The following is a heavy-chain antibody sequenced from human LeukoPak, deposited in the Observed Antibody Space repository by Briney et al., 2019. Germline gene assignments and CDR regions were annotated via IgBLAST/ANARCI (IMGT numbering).Heavy chain of an antibody. Sequence: SETLSLTCTVSGGSISSYYWSWIRQPPGKGLEWIGYIYYSGSTNYNPPLKSRVTISVDTSKNQFSLKLSSVTAADTAVYYCARGPYYYDSSGYYRSNWFDPWGQGTLVTVSS. CDR2: IYYSGST. D-gene: IGHD3-22*01. CDR1: GGSISSYY. J-gene: IGHJ5*02. V-gene: IGHV4-59*01. CDR3: ARGPYYYDSSGYYRSNWFDP.